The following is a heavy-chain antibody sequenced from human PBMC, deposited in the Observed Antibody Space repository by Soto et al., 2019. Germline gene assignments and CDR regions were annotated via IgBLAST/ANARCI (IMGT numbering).Heavy chain of an antibody. CDR2: ISPYSANT. D-gene: IGHD1-7*01. Sequence: GASVKVSCKASGYKFTEYGVNWVRQAPGEGPEWMGWISPYSANTRYAENFQGRVSMTTDTFTTTAYMELRGLRSDDTAVYYCARGGTRPYWGQGTLVTVSS. V-gene: IGHV1-18*04. J-gene: IGHJ4*02. CDR3: ARGGTRPY. CDR1: GYKFTEYG.